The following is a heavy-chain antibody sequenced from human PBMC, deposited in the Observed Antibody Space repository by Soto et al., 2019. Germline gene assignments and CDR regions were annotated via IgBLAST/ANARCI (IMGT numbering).Heavy chain of an antibody. CDR2: ISSDGSSA. CDR3: VRAVGPFDF. J-gene: IGHJ3*01. CDR1: GFTFSGHW. V-gene: IGHV3-74*01. Sequence: PGVSLRLSCAASGFTFSGHWMHWVRQAPGKGLVWVSRISSDGSSADYADSVKGRFTISRDNTKNTLYLQMNSLRAEDTALYYCVRAVGPFDFWGQGTLVTVSS.